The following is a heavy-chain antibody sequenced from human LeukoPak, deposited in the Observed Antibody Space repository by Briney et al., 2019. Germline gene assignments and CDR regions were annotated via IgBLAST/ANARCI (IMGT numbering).Heavy chain of an antibody. Sequence: GGSLRLSCAASGFTFSSYAMHWVRQAPGKGLEWVAVISYDGSNKKYADSVKGRFTSSRDNAKNSLYLQMNSLRAEDTALYYCAELGITMIGGVWGKGTTVTISS. CDR1: GFTFSSYA. J-gene: IGHJ6*04. V-gene: IGHV3-30*04. CDR3: AELGITMIGGV. CDR2: ISYDGSNK. D-gene: IGHD3-10*02.